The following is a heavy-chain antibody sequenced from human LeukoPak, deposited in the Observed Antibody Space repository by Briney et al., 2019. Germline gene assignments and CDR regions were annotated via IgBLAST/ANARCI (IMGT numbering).Heavy chain of an antibody. Sequence: GGSLRLSCAASGFTFSSYAMHWVRQAPGKGLEWVAVISYDGSNKYYAYSVKGRFTISRDNSKNTLYLQMNSLRAEDTAVYYCARVRRGYSYGYLDYWGQGTLVTVSS. CDR1: GFTFSSYA. J-gene: IGHJ4*02. CDR2: ISYDGSNK. V-gene: IGHV3-30*04. CDR3: ARVRRGYSYGYLDY. D-gene: IGHD5-18*01.